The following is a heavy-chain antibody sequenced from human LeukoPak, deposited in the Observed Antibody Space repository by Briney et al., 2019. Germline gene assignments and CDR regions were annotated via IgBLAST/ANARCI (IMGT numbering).Heavy chain of an antibody. D-gene: IGHD1-26*01. CDR1: GGSISSSIYY. CDR2: IFYSGST. CDR3: AKEVVGP. J-gene: IGHJ5*02. Sequence: SETLSLTCTVSGGSISSSIYYWGWIRQPPGKGLEWIGSIFYSGSTYYNPSLKSRVIISVDTSKNQLSLKLTSVTAADTAVYYCAKEVVGPWGQGTLVTVSS. V-gene: IGHV4-39*07.